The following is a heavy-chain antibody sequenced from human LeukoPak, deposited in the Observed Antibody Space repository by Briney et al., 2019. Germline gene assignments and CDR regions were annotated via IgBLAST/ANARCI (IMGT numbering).Heavy chain of an antibody. V-gene: IGHV1-24*01. J-gene: IGHJ4*02. Sequence: ASVKVSCKASGYTFTSYDINWVRQATGQGLEWMGGFDPEDGETIYAQKFQGRVTMTEDTSTDTAYMELSSLRSEDTAVYYCATPPLYCTNGVCSFDYWGQGTLVTVSS. D-gene: IGHD2-8*01. CDR3: ATPPLYCTNGVCSFDY. CDR2: FDPEDGET. CDR1: GYTFTSYD.